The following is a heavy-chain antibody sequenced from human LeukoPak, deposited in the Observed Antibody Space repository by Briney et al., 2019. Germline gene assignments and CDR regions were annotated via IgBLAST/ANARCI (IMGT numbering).Heavy chain of an antibody. J-gene: IGHJ6*03. Sequence: GGSLRLSCAASGFTFSIYGMNWVRQAPGKGLEWVSGISGSGGSTYYADSVKGRFTISRDNSKNTLYLQMNSLRAEDTAVYYCAKGGEWLVSSAFYYYYMDVWGKGTTVTISS. CDR2: ISGSGGST. CDR1: GFTFSIYG. D-gene: IGHD6-19*01. CDR3: AKGGEWLVSSAFYYYYMDV. V-gene: IGHV3-23*01.